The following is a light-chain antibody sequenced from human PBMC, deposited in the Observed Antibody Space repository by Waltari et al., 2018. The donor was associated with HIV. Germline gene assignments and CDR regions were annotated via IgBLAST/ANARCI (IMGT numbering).Light chain of an antibody. Sequence: QAGLTQPPSMSTGLGQTATLTCTGASNNAGYPGVAWVQHRRGHPPKLLSHRNNNRPSGISDSVSAFRSGDTGFLTISRLQSEDEADYFCCAWDSSLNGWVFGGGTQLTLL. CDR2: RNN. CDR1: SNNAGYPG. V-gene: IGLV10-54*04. J-gene: IGLJ3*02. CDR3: CAWDSSLNGWV.